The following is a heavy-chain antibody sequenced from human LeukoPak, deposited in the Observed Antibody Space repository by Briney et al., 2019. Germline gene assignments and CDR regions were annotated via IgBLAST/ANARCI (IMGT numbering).Heavy chain of an antibody. Sequence: GGPLRLSCAASGFTFSSYAMHWVRQAPGKGLEWVAVISYDGSNKYYADSVKGRFTISRDNSKNTLNLQVNSLRAEDTAVYYCAKGITIFGDLDYWGQGTLVTVSS. CDR2: ISYDGSNK. CDR1: GFTFSSYA. V-gene: IGHV3-30-3*01. D-gene: IGHD3-3*01. CDR3: AKGITIFGDLDY. J-gene: IGHJ4*02.